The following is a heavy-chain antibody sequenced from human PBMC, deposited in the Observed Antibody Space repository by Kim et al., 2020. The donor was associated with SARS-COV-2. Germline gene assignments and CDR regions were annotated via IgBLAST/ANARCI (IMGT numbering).Heavy chain of an antibody. CDR1: GDSVATDF. CDR2: VSYSGGT. Sequence: SETLSLTCTVSGDSVATDFWTWVRQAPGKGLDWIGYVSYSGGTSYNPSLRGRLAISVDASRTHVSLKLNSVTSADTAVYYCTRAHPLAPRGDGMDVWAQG. CDR3: TRAHPLAPRGDGMDV. V-gene: IGHV4-59*02. J-gene: IGHJ6*02. D-gene: IGHD1-1*01.